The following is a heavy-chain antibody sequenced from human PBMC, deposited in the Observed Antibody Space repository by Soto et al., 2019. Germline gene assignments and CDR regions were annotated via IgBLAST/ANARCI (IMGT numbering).Heavy chain of an antibody. CDR3: ARSTVADDAFDI. Sequence: SETLSLTCTVSGGSMSRGDYYWSWIRQPPGKGLEWIGFIYHTGSTYYSPSLKSRVTISVDTSKNQFSLKLSSVTAADTAVYYCARSTVADDAFDIWGQGTMVTVSS. D-gene: IGHD6-19*01. J-gene: IGHJ3*02. CDR1: GGSMSRGDYY. CDR2: IYHTGST. V-gene: IGHV4-30-4*01.